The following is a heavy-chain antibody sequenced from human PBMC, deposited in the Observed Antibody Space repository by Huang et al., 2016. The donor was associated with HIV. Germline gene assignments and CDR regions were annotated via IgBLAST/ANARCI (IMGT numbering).Heavy chain of an antibody. CDR2: IYYSANT. CDR3: ARHGRVAGHYYNNMDV. D-gene: IGHD6-19*01. CDR1: GGSISSSSYY. V-gene: IGHV4-39*01. Sequence: LQLQESGPGLVKSSETLSLICTVSGGSISSSSYYWGWIRHPPGKGPEGSGSIYYSANTYYNPPLKSRVTISVDTSKNQFSLKVNSVTAADTAVYYCARHGRVAGHYYNNMDVWGRGTTVTVSS. J-gene: IGHJ6*02.